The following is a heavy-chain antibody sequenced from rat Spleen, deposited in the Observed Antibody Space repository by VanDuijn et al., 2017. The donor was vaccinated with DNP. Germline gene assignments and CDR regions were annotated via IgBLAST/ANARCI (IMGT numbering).Heavy chain of an antibody. Sequence: EVQLVETGGGLVQPGRSLKLSCVASGFTFSDYYMAWVRQAPTKGLEWVAYISYDGGRTSYGDSVKARFTISRDNAKSTLYLQMNSLRSEDMATYYCARHVLPLRVWDYWGQGVMVTVSS. V-gene: IGHV5-22*01. CDR3: ARHVLPLRVWDY. J-gene: IGHJ2*01. CDR2: ISYDGGRT. D-gene: IGHD1-4*01. CDR1: GFTFSDYY.